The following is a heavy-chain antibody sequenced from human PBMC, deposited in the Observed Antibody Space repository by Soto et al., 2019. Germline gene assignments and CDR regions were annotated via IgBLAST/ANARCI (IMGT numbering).Heavy chain of an antibody. CDR2: ISGSGGST. CDR3: AKQWGNIVVVPAAIPYYYYGMDV. J-gene: IGHJ6*02. D-gene: IGHD2-2*01. V-gene: IGHV3-23*01. Sequence: EVQLLESGGGLVQPGGSLRLSCAASGFTFSSYAMSWVRQAPGKGLEWVSAISGSGGSTYYADSVKGRFTISRDNSKNTLYLQMNSLRAEDTAVYYCAKQWGNIVVVPAAIPYYYYGMDVWGQGTTVTVSS. CDR1: GFTFSSYA.